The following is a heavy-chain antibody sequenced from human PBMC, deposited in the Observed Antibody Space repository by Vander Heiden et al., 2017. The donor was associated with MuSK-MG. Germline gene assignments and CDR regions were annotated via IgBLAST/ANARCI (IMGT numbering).Heavy chain of an antibody. CDR2: TSSGGTKI. D-gene: IGHD6-13*01. CDR1: GFTFNNYS. V-gene: IGHV3-48*01. CDR3: ARAGSSWYYYTDC. J-gene: IGHJ4*01. Sequence: EVQLVESGGGLVQPGGSLRLSCAASGFTFNNYSMNWVRQAPGKGLEWVSYTSSGGTKIYYADSVRGRFTISRDNAKSSMSLQMNRMRVEDTAVYYCARAGSSWYYYTDCWVRVTLVTVSS.